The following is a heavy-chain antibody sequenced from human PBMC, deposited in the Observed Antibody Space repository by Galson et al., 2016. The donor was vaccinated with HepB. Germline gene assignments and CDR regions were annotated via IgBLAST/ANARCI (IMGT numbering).Heavy chain of an antibody. CDR3: ARRTPHCIPTVCLFDY. Sequence: SETLSLTCAVSGVSLSSDNWWSWVRQPPGKGLEWVGEIYGSGSTNYNPSLKSRVTILLDMSKNQFSLKLTSVTAADTAVYYCARRTPHCIPTVCLFDYWGQGTLVTVSS. D-gene: IGHD3-10*01. V-gene: IGHV4-4*02. J-gene: IGHJ4*02. CDR2: IYGSGST. CDR1: GVSLSSDNW.